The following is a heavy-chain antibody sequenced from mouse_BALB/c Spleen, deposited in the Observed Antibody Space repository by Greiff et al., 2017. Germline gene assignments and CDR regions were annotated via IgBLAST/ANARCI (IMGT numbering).Heavy chain of an antibody. V-gene: IGHV1-69*02. CDR1: GYTFTSYW. J-gene: IGHJ3*01. CDR2: IDPSDSYT. D-gene: IGHD2-2*01. Sequence: QVQLQQSGAELVKPGASVKLSCKASGYTFTSYWMHWVKQRPGQGLEWIGEIDPSDSYTNYNQKFKGKATLTVDKSSSTAYMQLSSLTSEDSAVYYCARGDGYGGFAYWGQGTLVTVSA. CDR3: ARGDGYGGFAY.